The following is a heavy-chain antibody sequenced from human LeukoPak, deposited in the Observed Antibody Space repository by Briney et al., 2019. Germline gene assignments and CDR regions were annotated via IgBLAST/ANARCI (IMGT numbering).Heavy chain of an antibody. CDR3: ARGVPTGDYYDILTGYPLPDY. V-gene: IGHV1-18*01. D-gene: IGHD3-9*01. CDR2: ISAYNGNT. Sequence: ASVKVSCKASGYTFTSYGISWVRQAPGQGLEWMGWISAYNGNTNYAQKLQGRVTMTTDTSTSTAYMELRSLRSDDTAVYYCARGVPTGDYYDILTGYPLPDYWGQGTLVTVSS. J-gene: IGHJ4*02. CDR1: GYTFTSYG.